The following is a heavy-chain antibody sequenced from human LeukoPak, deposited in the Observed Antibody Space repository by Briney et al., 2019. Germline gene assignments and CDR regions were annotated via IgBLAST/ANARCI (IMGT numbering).Heavy chain of an antibody. J-gene: IGHJ4*02. D-gene: IGHD6-13*01. CDR3: ARGLVAAGPGYY. CDR1: GFTFSSYS. Sequence: PGGSLRLSCAASGFTFSSYSMNWVRQAPGKGLEWVSSISSSSSYIYYADSVKGRFTISRDNAKNSLYLQMNSLRAEDTAVYYCARGLVAAGPGYYWGQGTLVTVSS. CDR2: ISSSSSYI. V-gene: IGHV3-21*01.